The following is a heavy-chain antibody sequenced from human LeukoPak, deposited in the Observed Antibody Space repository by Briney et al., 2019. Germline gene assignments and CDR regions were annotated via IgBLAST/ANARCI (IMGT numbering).Heavy chain of an antibody. V-gene: IGHV1-69*05. CDR3: ARGSDKQWKLRFAATSWDAFDI. CDR1: GGTFIRYA. CDR2: IIPIFGKA. Sequence: SVKVSCKASGGTFIRYAISWVRQGPGQGVERMGGIIPIFGKANYAQKCQGRVKIITDESTITAYMELSSLRLEDTAVYDCARGSDKQWKLRFAATSWDAFDIWGQGTMVTVSS. J-gene: IGHJ3*02. D-gene: IGHD6-19*01.